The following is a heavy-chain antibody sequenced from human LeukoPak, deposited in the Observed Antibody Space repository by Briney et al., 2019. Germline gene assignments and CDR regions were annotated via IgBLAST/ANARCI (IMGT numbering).Heavy chain of an antibody. CDR3: ASSLRFLEWPSPGFDY. Sequence: SVKVSCKASGGTFSSYAISWVRQAPGQGLEWMGGTIPIFGTANYAQKFQGRVTITADESTSTAYMELSSLRSEDTAVYYCASSLRFLEWPSPGFDYWGQGTLVTVSS. D-gene: IGHD3-3*01. CDR2: TIPIFGTA. CDR1: GGTFSSYA. J-gene: IGHJ4*02. V-gene: IGHV1-69*13.